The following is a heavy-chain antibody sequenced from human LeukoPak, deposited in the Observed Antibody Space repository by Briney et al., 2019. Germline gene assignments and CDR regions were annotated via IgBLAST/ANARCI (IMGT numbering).Heavy chain of an antibody. CDR2: IIPILGIA. Sequence: GASVKVSCKASGGTFSSYAISWVRQAPGQGLEWMGRIIPILGIANYAQKFQGRVTITADKSTSTAYMELRSLRSDDTAVYYCARDYRAYCGGDCYPPRSYWGQGTLVTVSS. CDR1: GGTFSSYA. D-gene: IGHD2-21*02. CDR3: ARDYRAYCGGDCYPPRSY. V-gene: IGHV1-69*04. J-gene: IGHJ4*02.